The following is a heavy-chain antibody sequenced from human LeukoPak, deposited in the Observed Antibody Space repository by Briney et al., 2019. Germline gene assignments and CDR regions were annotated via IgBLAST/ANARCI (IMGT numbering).Heavy chain of an antibody. D-gene: IGHD4-17*01. CDR2: ISYDGSNS. V-gene: IGHV3-30*04. Sequence: PGGSLRLSCAVSGFTFSGYSMHWVRQAPGKGLEWVAIISYDGSNSYYADSVKGRFTISRDNSKNTLYLQMNSLRAEDTAVYYCARKAKDNGDDNWFDPWGQGTLVTVSS. CDR3: ARKAKDNGDDNWFDP. J-gene: IGHJ5*02. CDR1: GFTFSGYS.